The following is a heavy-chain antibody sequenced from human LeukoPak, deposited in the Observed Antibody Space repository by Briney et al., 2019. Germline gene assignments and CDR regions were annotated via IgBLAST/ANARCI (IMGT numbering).Heavy chain of an antibody. V-gene: IGHV3-21*01. CDR2: ISSSSSYI. J-gene: IGHJ4*02. CDR3: ARDSLRYFDWLGPFFDY. CDR1: GFTFSSYS. D-gene: IGHD3-9*01. Sequence: GSLRLPCAASGFTFSSYSMNWVRQAPGKGLEWVSSISSSSSYIYYADSVKGRFTISRDNAKNSLYLQMNSLRAEDTAVYYCARDSLRYFDWLGPFFDYWGQGTLVTVSS.